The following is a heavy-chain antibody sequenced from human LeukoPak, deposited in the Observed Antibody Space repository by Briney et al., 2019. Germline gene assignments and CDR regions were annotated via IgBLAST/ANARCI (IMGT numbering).Heavy chain of an antibody. J-gene: IGHJ3*02. Sequence: KPSETLSLTCTVSGGSISNYFWSWIRQPPGKGLEWIGYIYYTGSANYSPSLKSRVTISVDTSKNQFSLKLSSVTAADTAVYYCARAIVATDAFDIWGQGTMVTVSS. CDR3: ARAIVATDAFDI. CDR2: IYYTGSA. V-gene: IGHV4-59*01. D-gene: IGHD5-12*01. CDR1: GGSISNYF.